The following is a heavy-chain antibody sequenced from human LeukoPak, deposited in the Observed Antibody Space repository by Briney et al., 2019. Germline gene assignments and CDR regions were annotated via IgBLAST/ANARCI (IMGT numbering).Heavy chain of an antibody. CDR3: ARSDIVVVVAATYDAFDI. D-gene: IGHD2-15*01. CDR2: INPSGGST. V-gene: IGHV1-46*01. CDR1: GYTFTSFY. Sequence: ASVKVSCKASGYTFTSFYMHWVRQAPGQGLEWMGLINPSGGSTTYAQKFQGRVTMTRDMSTSTVYMELSSLRSEDTAVYYCARSDIVVVVAATYDAFDIWGQGTMVTVSS. J-gene: IGHJ3*02.